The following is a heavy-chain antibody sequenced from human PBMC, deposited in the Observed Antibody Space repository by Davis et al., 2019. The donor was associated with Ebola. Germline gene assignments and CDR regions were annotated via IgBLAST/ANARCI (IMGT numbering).Heavy chain of an antibody. CDR2: INHSGST. J-gene: IGHJ4*02. Sequence: SETLSLTCAVYGGSFSGYYWSWIRQPPGKGLEWIGEINHSGSTNYNPSLKSRVTLSVETSKNQFSLKLSSVTAADTAVYYCARGRKWLRAAIGYWGQGTLVTVSS. V-gene: IGHV4-34*01. D-gene: IGHD5-12*01. CDR1: GGSFSGYY. CDR3: ARGRKWLRAAIGY.